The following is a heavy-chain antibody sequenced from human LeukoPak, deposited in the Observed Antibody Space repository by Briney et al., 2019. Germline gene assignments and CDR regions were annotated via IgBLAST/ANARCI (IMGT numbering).Heavy chain of an antibody. CDR1: GGSISSSSYY. V-gene: IGHV4-39*01. CDR3: ARRPGYQLLGAFAI. J-gene: IGHJ3*02. Sequence: SETLSLTCTVSGGSISSSSYYWGWIRQPPGKGLEWIGSIYYSGSTYYNPSLKGRVTISVDTSKNQFSLKLGSVTAADTAVYYCARRPGYQLLGAFAIWGQGTMVTVSS. D-gene: IGHD2-2*01. CDR2: IYYSGST.